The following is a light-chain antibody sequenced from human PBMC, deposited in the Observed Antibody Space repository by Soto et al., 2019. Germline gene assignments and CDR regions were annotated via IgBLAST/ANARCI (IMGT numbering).Light chain of an antibody. CDR2: DAS. Sequence: EIVLTQSPSTLALSAVERATLSCSAIQSVSSYLAWYQQKPGQAPRLLIYDASNRDNGIPARFSGSGSGTDFTLTISSLEPEDFAVYYCQQRSNWPRTFGQGTKVDIK. CDR1: QSVSSY. V-gene: IGKV3-11*01. J-gene: IGKJ1*01. CDR3: QQRSNWPRT.